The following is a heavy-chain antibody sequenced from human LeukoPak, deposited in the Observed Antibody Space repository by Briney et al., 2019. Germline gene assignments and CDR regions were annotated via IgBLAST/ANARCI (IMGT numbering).Heavy chain of an antibody. D-gene: IGHD6-13*01. CDR3: AKTPLVSAAYFDY. Sequence: GGSLRLSCSASEFTFSSFPMHWVRQAPGKGPEYLSGISSNGGSTFYADSVKGRFTISRDNSKNTLYLQMNSLRAEDTAVYYCAKTPLVSAAYFDYWGQGTLVTVSS. V-gene: IGHV3-64*04. J-gene: IGHJ4*02. CDR1: EFTFSSFP. CDR2: ISSNGGST.